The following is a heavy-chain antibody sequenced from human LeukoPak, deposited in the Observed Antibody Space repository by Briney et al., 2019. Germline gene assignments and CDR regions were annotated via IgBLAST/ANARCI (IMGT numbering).Heavy chain of an antibody. V-gene: IGHV3-11*04. D-gene: IGHD3-22*01. CDR1: GFTFSDYY. J-gene: IGHJ4*02. CDR2: ISSSGSTI. CDR3: ARAAEEYYYDSSAMTPLRGY. Sequence: GGSLRLSCAASGFTFSDYYMSWIRQAPGKGLEWVSYISSSGSTIYYADSVKGRFTISRDNAKNSLYLQMNSLRAEDTAVYYCARAAEEYYYDSSAMTPLRGYWGQGTLVTVSS.